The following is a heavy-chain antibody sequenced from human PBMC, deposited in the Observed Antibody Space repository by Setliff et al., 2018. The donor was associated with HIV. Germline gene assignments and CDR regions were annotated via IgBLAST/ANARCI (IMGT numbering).Heavy chain of an antibody. D-gene: IGHD3-9*01. CDR3: ARDFLGDPDWSLDY. V-gene: IGHV7-4-1*02. CDR2: IDANTGIP. J-gene: IGHJ4*02. Sequence: ASVKVSCKASAFTFNIYAIHWVRQAPGQGLEWMGYIDANTGIPTYAQALSGRFVFSLDTSVTTAYLQISSLTAEDTAVYYCARDFLGDPDWSLDYWGQGTLITVSS. CDR1: AFTFNIYA.